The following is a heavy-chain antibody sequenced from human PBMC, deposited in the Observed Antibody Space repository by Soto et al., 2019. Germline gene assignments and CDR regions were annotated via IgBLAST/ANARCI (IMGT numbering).Heavy chain of an antibody. CDR1: GDSISSRSYY. CDR3: AREGDYRTWFEP. Sequence: PSETLSLTCTVTGDSISSRSYYWGWIRQPPGKGPEWIGSIFYAGDTYYNPSLKSRVEISLDGSQNQFSLNLRSVTAADTAVYYCAREGDYRTWFEPWGPGTLVTVSS. J-gene: IGHJ5*02. CDR2: IFYAGDT. V-gene: IGHV4-39*07. D-gene: IGHD4-17*01.